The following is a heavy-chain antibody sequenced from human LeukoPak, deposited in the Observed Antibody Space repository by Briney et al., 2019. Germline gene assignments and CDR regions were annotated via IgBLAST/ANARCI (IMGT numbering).Heavy chain of an antibody. Sequence: SETLSLTCTVSGGSISSYYWSWIRQPPGKGLEWIGYIYYSGSTNYNPSLKSRVTISVDTSKNQFSLQLSSVTPEDTAVYYCARGYYCDSWGQGTLVTVSS. CDR2: IYYSGST. CDR1: GGSISSYY. J-gene: IGHJ4*02. CDR3: ARGYYCDS. V-gene: IGHV4-59*12.